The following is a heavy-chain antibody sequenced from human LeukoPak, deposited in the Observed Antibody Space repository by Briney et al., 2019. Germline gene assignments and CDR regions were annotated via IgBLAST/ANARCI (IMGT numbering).Heavy chain of an antibody. V-gene: IGHV3-21*04. J-gene: IGHJ4*02. D-gene: IGHD6-6*01. CDR3: AKAQEYSSSSSFDY. CDR2: ISDSSTYI. Sequence: GGSLTLSCTASGFTFSTYSMTWVRQAPGKGLEWVSSISDSSTYIYYTDSVKGRFTISRDNSKNTLYLQMNSLRAEDTAVYYCAKAQEYSSSSSFDYWGQGTLVTVSS. CDR1: GFTFSTYS.